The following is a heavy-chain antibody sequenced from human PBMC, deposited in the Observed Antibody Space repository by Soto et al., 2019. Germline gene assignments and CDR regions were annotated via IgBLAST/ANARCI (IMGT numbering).Heavy chain of an antibody. J-gene: IGHJ6*02. V-gene: IGHV1-3*04. CDR1: GYTFSTYK. Sequence: QVHLVQSGAEVKKPGASVKVSCKAAGYTFSTYKVHWVSQAPGKGLEWIGWINTGNGDTRYSQKFQDRVTVTSDTSTLTAFMELGSLTFEDTAVYYCARDEDVWGQGTMVTVSS. CDR2: INTGNGDT. CDR3: ARDEDV.